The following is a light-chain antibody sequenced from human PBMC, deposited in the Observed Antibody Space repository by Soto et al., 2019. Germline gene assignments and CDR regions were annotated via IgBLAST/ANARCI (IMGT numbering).Light chain of an antibody. CDR2: GAS. Sequence: EIVFTQSPGTVSFSPGERATLSCRASQSVYNNYIAWYQQSPGQAPRVLIYGASTRATGTPDRFSGSGSGTDFTFTISRLEPEDSAVYYCQQYGNSVTFGGGTKV. J-gene: IGKJ4*01. CDR3: QQYGNSVT. V-gene: IGKV3-20*01. CDR1: QSVYNNY.